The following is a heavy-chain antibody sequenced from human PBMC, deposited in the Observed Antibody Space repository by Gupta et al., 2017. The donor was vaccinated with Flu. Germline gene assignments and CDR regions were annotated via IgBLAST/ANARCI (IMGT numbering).Heavy chain of an antibody. CDR3: AKDSSSWYIPFQH. Sequence: EVQLLESGGGLVQPGGSLRLSCASSGFTFSSYAMSWVRQAPGKGLEWVSAISGSGGSTYYADSVKGRFTISRDNSKNTLYLQMNSLRAEDTAVYYCAKDSSSWYIPFQHWGQGTLVTVSS. CDR1: GFTFSSYA. J-gene: IGHJ1*01. V-gene: IGHV3-23*01. CDR2: ISGSGGST. D-gene: IGHD6-13*01.